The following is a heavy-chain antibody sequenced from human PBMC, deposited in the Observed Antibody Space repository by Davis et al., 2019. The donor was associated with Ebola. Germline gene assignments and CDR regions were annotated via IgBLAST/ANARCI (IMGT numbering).Heavy chain of an antibody. J-gene: IGHJ4*02. CDR2: IYYNGNT. V-gene: IGHV4-59*08. CDR3: ARQMKYYYDSSGYYTPYYFDY. D-gene: IGHD3-22*01. Sequence: MPSETLSLTCSVSGGSISTYYWSWIRQPPGKRLEWIGFIYYNGNTDYNPSLKSRVTISVDTSKNQFSLKLSSVTAADTAVYYCARQMKYYYDSSGYYTPYYFDYWGQGTLVTVSS. CDR1: GGSISTYY.